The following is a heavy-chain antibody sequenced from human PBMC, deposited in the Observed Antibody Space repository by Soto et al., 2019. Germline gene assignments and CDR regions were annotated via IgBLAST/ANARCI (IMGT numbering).Heavy chain of an antibody. D-gene: IGHD3-9*01. CDR3: ARYDILTGYPFDY. J-gene: IGHJ4*02. V-gene: IGHV1-69*02. Sequence: QVQLVQSGAEVKKPGSSVKVSCKASGGTFSSYTISWVRQAPGQGLEWMGRIIPILGIANYAQKFQGRVTITVDKSTSTAYMELSSLRSEDTAVYYCARYDILTGYPFDYWGQGTLVTVSS. CDR2: IIPILGIA. CDR1: GGTFSSYT.